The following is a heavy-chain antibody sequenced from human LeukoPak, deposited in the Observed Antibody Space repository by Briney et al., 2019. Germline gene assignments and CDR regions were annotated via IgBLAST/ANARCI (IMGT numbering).Heavy chain of an antibody. J-gene: IGHJ4*02. CDR1: GFTFSSYN. V-gene: IGHV3-48*01. CDR2: ISDSSTTI. CDR3: ARDLWFGEPIDY. Sequence: GGSLRLSCAASGFTFSSYNMNWVRQAPGKGLEWVSYISDSSTTIYYADSVKGRFTISRDNSKNTLYLQMNSLRAEDTAVYYCARDLWFGEPIDYWGQGTLVTVSS. D-gene: IGHD3-10*01.